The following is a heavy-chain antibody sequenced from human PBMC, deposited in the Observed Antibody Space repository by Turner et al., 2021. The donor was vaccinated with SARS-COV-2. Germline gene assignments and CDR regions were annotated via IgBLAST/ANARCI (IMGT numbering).Heavy chain of an antibody. D-gene: IGHD3-10*01. CDR2: IYYSGST. V-gene: IGHV4-39*01. CDR3: ARLPVGYYGSGSYYHYGMDV. CDR1: GGSISSSSYY. J-gene: IGHJ6*02. Sequence: QLQLQESCPGLVKPSETLSLTCPVSGGSISSSSYYWGWIRQPPGKGLEWIGRIYYSGSTYYNPSLKSRVTISVDTSKNQCSRKLSSVTAADTAVYYCARLPVGYYGSGSYYHYGMDVWGQGTTVTVSS.